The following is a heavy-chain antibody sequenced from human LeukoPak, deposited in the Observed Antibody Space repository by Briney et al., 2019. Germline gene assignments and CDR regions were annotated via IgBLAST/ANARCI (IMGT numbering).Heavy chain of an antibody. CDR3: ARDQFPAYCGGDCYSGDLDY. J-gene: IGHJ4*02. Sequence: ASVKVSCKASGYTFTNYDINWVRQATGQGLEWMGRMNPNSGNTGYAQKFQGRVTMTRNTSISTVYMELSSLRSEDTAVYYCARDQFPAYCGGDCYSGDLDYWGQGTLVTVSS. V-gene: IGHV1-8*01. CDR2: MNPNSGNT. D-gene: IGHD2-21*02. CDR1: GYTFTNYD.